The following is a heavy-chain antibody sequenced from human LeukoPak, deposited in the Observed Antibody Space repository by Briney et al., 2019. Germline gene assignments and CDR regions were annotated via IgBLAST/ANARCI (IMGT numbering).Heavy chain of an antibody. Sequence: GGSLRLSCAASGFIFSSYEMNWVRQAPGKGLEWVSYISSSGSTIYYADSVKGRFTISRDNAKNSLYLQMNSLRAEDTAVYYCAELGITMIGGVWGKGTTVTVSS. CDR3: AELGITMIGGV. V-gene: IGHV3-48*03. CDR1: GFIFSSYE. J-gene: IGHJ6*04. CDR2: ISSSGSTI. D-gene: IGHD3-10*02.